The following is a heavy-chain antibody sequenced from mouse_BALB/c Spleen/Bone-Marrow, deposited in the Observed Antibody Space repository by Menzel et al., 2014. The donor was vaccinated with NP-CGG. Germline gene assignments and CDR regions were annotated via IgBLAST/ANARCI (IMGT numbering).Heavy chain of an antibody. V-gene: IGHV1-14*01. D-gene: IGHD2-14*01. CDR1: GYTFTSSV. CDR3: AKGGNYRYDFDY. CDR2: FNPYNDGS. J-gene: IGHJ2*01. Sequence: EVQRVESGPEPVKPGASVKMSCKASGYTFTSSVMHWVKQKPGQGLEWIGYFNPYNDGSKYNGKFKGKATLTSDKSSSTAYMELSSLTSEDSAVYYCAKGGNYRYDFDYWGQGTTLTVSS.